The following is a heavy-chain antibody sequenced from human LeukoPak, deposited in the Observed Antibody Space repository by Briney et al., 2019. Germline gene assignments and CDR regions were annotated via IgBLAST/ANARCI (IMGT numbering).Heavy chain of an antibody. CDR2: VSHSGSI. J-gene: IGHJ5*02. V-gene: IGHV4-4*02. D-gene: IGHD3-10*01. CDR3: ARHRVMGYYGSGTLLGWFDP. Sequence: SETLSLTCAVSGASITSPNWWNWVRQSPGNELEWIGEVSHSGSINYNPSLKSRVTISVDTSKNQFSLKLSSVTAADTAVYYCARHRVMGYYGSGTLLGWFDPWGQGTLVTVSS. CDR1: GASITSPNW.